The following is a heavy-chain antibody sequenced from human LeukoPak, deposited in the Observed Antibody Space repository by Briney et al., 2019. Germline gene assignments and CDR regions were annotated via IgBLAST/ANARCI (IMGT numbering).Heavy chain of an antibody. D-gene: IGHD6-13*01. V-gene: IGHV3-23*01. Sequence: AGGSLRLSCAASGFTFSTYAMSWVRLAPGKGLEWVSTISGSGTSTYYADSVKGRFTISRDSSTSTLFLQMDSLRDEDSAVYYCAKDPVIAAAGTGWYYFDYWGQGTLVTVSS. CDR3: AKDPVIAAAGTGWYYFDY. CDR1: GFTFSTYA. CDR2: ISGSGTST. J-gene: IGHJ4*02.